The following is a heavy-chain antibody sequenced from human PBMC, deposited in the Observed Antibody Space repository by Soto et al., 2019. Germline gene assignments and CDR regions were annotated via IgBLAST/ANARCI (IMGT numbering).Heavy chain of an antibody. CDR3: ARETYRSSTIDY. CDR2: ISSSDTTK. D-gene: IGHD6-19*01. V-gene: IGHV3-48*03. Sequence: EVQLVESGGGLIQPGGSLRLSCAASGFTFSTYEMNWVRQAPGKGLEWVSYISSSDTTKYYADSVKGRFTISRDNAKNSLYLQMNSLRVEDTALYYCARETYRSSTIDYWGQGMLVTVSS. J-gene: IGHJ4*02. CDR1: GFTFSTYE.